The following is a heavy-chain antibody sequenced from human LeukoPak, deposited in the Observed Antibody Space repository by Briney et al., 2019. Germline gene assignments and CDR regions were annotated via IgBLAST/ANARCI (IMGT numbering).Heavy chain of an antibody. CDR2: ISGSGGST. CDR3: ARVLAAAGPYRNYYYYYMDV. Sequence: LSGGSLRLSCAASGFTFSSYAMSWVRQAPGKGLEWVSAISGSGGSTYYADSVKGRFTISRDNAKNSLYLQMNSLRAEDTAVYYCARVLAAAGPYRNYYYYYMDVWGKGTTVTVSS. D-gene: IGHD6-13*01. CDR1: GFTFSSYA. V-gene: IGHV3-23*01. J-gene: IGHJ6*03.